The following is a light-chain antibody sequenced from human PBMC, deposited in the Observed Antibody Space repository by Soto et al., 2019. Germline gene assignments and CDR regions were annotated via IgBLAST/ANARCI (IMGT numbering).Light chain of an antibody. CDR1: QSVSSN. Sequence: EIVMPQSPVTLSVSKGERVTLSCRASQSVSSNLAWYQQKPGQAPSLLIYGAFTRATGIPARFSGTGSGTEFTLTISSLQPDDFATYYCQHYNSYSEAFGQGTKVDIK. CDR2: GAF. J-gene: IGKJ1*01. CDR3: QHYNSYSEA. V-gene: IGKV3-15*01.